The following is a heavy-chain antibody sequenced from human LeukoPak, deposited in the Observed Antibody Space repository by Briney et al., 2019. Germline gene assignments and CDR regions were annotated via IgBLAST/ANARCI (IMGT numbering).Heavy chain of an antibody. CDR1: GFNIRDHW. Sequence: TGGSLRLSCAVSGFNIRDHWMTWVRQAPGKGLEWVANIIQDGNQNYYADSVKGRFTISRDNPKNSLYLQLNSLRAEDSAVYFCARHSAPYSQALDYWGQGALVTVSS. V-gene: IGHV3-7*01. D-gene: IGHD5-18*01. CDR3: ARHSAPYSQALDY. CDR2: IIQDGNQN. J-gene: IGHJ4*02.